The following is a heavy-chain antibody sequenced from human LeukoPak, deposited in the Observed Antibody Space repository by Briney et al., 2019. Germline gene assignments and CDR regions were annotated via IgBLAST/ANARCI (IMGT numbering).Heavy chain of an antibody. CDR3: ARNHYYGSGRFRMDYGMDV. J-gene: IGHJ6*02. Sequence: SVKVSCKASGGTFSTYTITWVQQAPGQGPEWMGRIIPMFDMTTYAQKFQGRVTITVDKSTSTAYMELSSLRSEDTAVYYCARNHYYGSGRFRMDYGMDVWGQGTTVTVSS. D-gene: IGHD3-10*01. CDR2: IIPMFDMT. CDR1: GGTFSTYT. V-gene: IGHV1-69*02.